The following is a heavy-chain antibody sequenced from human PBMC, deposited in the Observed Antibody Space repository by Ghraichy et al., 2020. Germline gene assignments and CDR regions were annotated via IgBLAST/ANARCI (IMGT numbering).Heavy chain of an antibody. CDR1: GFTFSSYW. V-gene: IGHV3-7*01. J-gene: IGHJ4*02. Sequence: GGSLRLSCAASGFTFSSYWMSWVRQAPGKGLEGVANIKQDGSEKYYVDSVKGRFTISRDNAKNSLYLQMNSLRAEDTAVYYCARDRYGGNLNYFDYWGQGTLVTVSS. CDR3: ARDRYGGNLNYFDY. CDR2: IKQDGSEK. D-gene: IGHD4-23*01.